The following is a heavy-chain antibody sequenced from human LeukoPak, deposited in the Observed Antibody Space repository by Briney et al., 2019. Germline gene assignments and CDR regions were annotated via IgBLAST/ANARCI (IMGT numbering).Heavy chain of an antibody. CDR2: IWYDGSNK. CDR3: ARVDLVGATPLGAFDI. V-gene: IGHV3-33*01. Sequence: PGRALRLSCAESGFTFSSYGMHGGRQAPGKGLEWGAVIWYDGSNKYYADSVKGRFTISRDNSKNTLYLQMNSLRAEDTAVYYCARVDLVGATPLGAFDIWGQGTMVTVSS. D-gene: IGHD1-26*01. CDR1: GFTFSSYG. J-gene: IGHJ3*02.